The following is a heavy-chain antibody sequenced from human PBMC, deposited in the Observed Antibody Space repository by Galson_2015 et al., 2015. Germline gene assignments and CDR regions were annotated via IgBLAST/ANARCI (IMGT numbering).Heavy chain of an antibody. D-gene: IGHD4-23*01. CDR2: IYPGDSDT. V-gene: IGHV5-51*01. CDR3: ARRSYYGGDSNWYFDV. Sequence: QSGAEVKKPGESLKISCRGSGYTFTSYWIAWVRQMPGKGLEWMGIIYPGDSDTKYSQSFEGQVLITADKSLTTAYLHWGSLKASDSAMYYCARRSYYGGDSNWYFDVWGPGTLVSVSS. CDR1: GYTFTSYW. J-gene: IGHJ2*01.